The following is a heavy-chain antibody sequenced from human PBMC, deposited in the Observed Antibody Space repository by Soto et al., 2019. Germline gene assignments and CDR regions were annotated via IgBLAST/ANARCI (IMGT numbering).Heavy chain of an antibody. CDR2: MNPNSGNT. J-gene: IGHJ6*03. D-gene: IGHD6-13*01. CDR1: GYTFTSYD. Sequence: GASVKVSCKASGYTFTSYDINWVRQATGQGLEWMGWMNPNSGNTGYAQKFQGRVTMTRNTSISTAYMELSSLRSEDTAVYYCARGLGIGSSWEKYDYYMDVWGKGTTVTVSS. CDR3: ARGLGIGSSWEKYDYYMDV. V-gene: IGHV1-8*01.